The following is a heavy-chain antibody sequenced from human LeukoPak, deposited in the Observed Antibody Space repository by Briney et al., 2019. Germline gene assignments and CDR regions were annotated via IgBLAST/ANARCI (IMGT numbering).Heavy chain of an antibody. CDR1: GGSINNDY. CDR3: ARDVGGGWLQS. J-gene: IGHJ4*02. Sequence: SETLSLTCTVSGGSINNDYWSWIRQPPGNGLEWIGYMYYSGSTNYNPSLKGRVTISVDTSKNQFSLRLSSVTAADTAVYYCARDVGGGWLQSWGQGALVTVSS. V-gene: IGHV4-59*01. CDR2: MYYSGST. D-gene: IGHD5-24*01.